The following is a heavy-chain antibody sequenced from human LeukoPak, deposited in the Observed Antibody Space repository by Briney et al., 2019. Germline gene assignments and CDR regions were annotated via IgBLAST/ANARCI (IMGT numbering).Heavy chain of an antibody. Sequence: SETLSLTCTASGYSISTGYYWDWIRQPPGKGLEWIGTFYHGGSTYYNPSLKSRVTMSVDTSKNQFSLKLSSVTAADTAVYYCARSVIRYFDWSQPFDYWGQGTLVTVSS. CDR1: GYSISTGYY. CDR2: FYHGGST. D-gene: IGHD3-9*01. CDR3: ARSVIRYFDWSQPFDY. V-gene: IGHV4-38-2*02. J-gene: IGHJ4*02.